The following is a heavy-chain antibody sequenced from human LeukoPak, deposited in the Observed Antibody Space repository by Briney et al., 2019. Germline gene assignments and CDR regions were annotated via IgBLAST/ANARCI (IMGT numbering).Heavy chain of an antibody. CDR3: ARGRQRDDAFDI. D-gene: IGHD2-2*01. CDR2: IFYSGST. J-gene: IGHJ3*02. CDR1: GGSITSGGYY. V-gene: IGHV4-31*03. Sequence: SETLSLTCTVSGGSITSGGYYWSWIRQHPGKGLEWIGYIFYSGSTYYNPSLKSRVTISVDTSKNQFSLKLSSVTAADTAVYYCARGRQRDDAFDIWGQGTMVTVSS.